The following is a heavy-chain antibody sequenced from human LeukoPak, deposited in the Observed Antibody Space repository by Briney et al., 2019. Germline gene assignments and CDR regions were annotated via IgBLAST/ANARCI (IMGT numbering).Heavy chain of an antibody. D-gene: IGHD6-13*01. CDR3: AKGPGLGAGKRYLDL. CDR2: ISWNSGNM. J-gene: IGHJ2*01. V-gene: IGHV3-9*01. CDR1: GFTFNDYA. Sequence: GGSLRLSCAASGFTFNDYALHWVRQAPGKGLEWVSSISWNSGNMYYVDSVKGRFTISRDNAKNSLSLQMNSLKPEDTALYYCAKGPGLGAGKRYLDLWGRGTLVIVSS.